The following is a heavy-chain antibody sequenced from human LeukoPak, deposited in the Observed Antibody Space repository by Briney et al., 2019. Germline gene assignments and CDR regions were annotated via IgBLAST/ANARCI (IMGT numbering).Heavy chain of an antibody. D-gene: IGHD3-10*01. CDR3: ASSMVRGVIGY. CDR1: GGSISSSSYY. Sequence: PSETLPLTCTVSGGSISSSSYYWGWIRQPPGKGLEWIGSIYYSGSTYYNPSLKSRVTISVDTSKNQFSLKLSSVTAADTAVYYCASSMVRGVIGYWGQGTLVTVSS. J-gene: IGHJ4*02. CDR2: IYYSGST. V-gene: IGHV4-39*01.